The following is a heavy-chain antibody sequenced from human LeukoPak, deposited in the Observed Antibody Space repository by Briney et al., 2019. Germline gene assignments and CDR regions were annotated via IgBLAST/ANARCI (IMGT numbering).Heavy chain of an antibody. CDR3: ASPLVEMASRGAFDI. J-gene: IGHJ3*02. CDR2: IYPGDSDT. D-gene: IGHD5-24*01. CDR1: GYSFTNYW. V-gene: IGHV5-51*01. Sequence: GESLKISCKGSGYSFTNYWIGWVRQMPGKGLEWMGIIYPGDSDTRYSPSFQGQVTISADKSISTAYLQWSSLKASDTAMYYCASPLVEMASRGAFDIWGQGTMVTVSS.